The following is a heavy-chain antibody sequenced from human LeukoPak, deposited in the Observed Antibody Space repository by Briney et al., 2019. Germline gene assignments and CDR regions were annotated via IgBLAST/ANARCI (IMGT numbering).Heavy chain of an antibody. CDR2: INYSGST. CDR3: ARAVADYYYYYYMDV. D-gene: IGHD6-19*01. V-gene: IGHV4-59*12. Sequence: SETLSLTCTVSGGTISSYYWSWIRQPPGKGLEWIGYINYSGSTNYNPSLKSRVTMSVVTSKNQFSLKLSSVTAADTAVYYCARAVADYYYYYYMDVWGKGTTVTVSS. CDR1: GGTISSYY. J-gene: IGHJ6*03.